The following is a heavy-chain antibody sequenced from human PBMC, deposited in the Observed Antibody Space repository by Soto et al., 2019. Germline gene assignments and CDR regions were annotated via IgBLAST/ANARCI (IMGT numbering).Heavy chain of an antibody. D-gene: IGHD3-16*02. CDR1: GFTFSNAW. V-gene: IGHV3-15*01. J-gene: IGHJ4*02. CDR3: TTDNHCYPPKEPPKAEENVDY. Sequence: GGSLRLSCAASGFTFSNAWMSWVRQAPGKGLEWVGRIKSKTDGGTTDYAAPVKGRFTISRDDSKNTLYLQMNSLKTEDTAVYYCTTDNHCYPPKEPPKAEENVDYWGQGTLVTVSS. CDR2: IKSKTDGGTT.